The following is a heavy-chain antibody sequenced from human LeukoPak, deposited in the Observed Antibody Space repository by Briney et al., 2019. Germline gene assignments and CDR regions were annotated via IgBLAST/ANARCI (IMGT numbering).Heavy chain of an antibody. Sequence: SETLSLTCTVSGGSISSYYWSWIRQPAGKGLEWIGRIYTSGSTNYNPSLKSRVTMSVDTSKNQFSLKLSSVTAADTAVYYCARSPRSITIFGVVSGAAPRDSYYFDYWGQGTLVTVSS. CDR3: ARSPRSITIFGVVSGAAPRDSYYFDY. J-gene: IGHJ4*02. CDR1: GGSISSYY. V-gene: IGHV4-4*07. CDR2: IYTSGST. D-gene: IGHD3-3*01.